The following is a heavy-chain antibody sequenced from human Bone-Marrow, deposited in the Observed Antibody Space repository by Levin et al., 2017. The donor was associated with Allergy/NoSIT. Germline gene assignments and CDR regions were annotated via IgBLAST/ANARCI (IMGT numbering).Heavy chain of an antibody. CDR2: ISYGGSSK. CDR1: GFTFSDYG. V-gene: IGHV3-30*18. Sequence: GESLKISCAASGFTFSDYGIHWVRQAPGKGLEWVAVISYGGSSKHYGDSVRGRFTISRDHSKNMVFLEMNNLTTEDTALYYCAKDLGGAVGGGIDYWGQGTLVTVSS. D-gene: IGHD6-19*01. CDR3: AKDLGGAVGGGIDY. J-gene: IGHJ4*02.